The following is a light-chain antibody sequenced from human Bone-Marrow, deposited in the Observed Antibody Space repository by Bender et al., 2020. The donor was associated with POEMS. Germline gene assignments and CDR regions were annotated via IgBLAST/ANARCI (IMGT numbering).Light chain of an antibody. J-gene: IGLJ3*02. CDR1: SNDIGNYNS. CDR2: DVN. V-gene: IGLV2-23*02. Sequence: QSALTQPASVSGSPGQSITISCSGASNDIGNYNSVSWYQQHPGKAPKLMIYDVNDRPSGVSNRFSGSKSGSAASLTISGLQPEDEADYYCCSYAGSSTLVFGGGTKLTVL. CDR3: CSYAGSSTLV.